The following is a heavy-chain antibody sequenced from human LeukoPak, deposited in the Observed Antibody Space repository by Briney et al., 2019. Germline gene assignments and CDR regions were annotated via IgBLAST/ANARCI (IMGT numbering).Heavy chain of an antibody. D-gene: IGHD6-13*01. CDR2: ISYDGSNK. CDR3: ARGYWAHGMNV. CDR1: GFTFSSYG. V-gene: IGHV3-30*03. J-gene: IGHJ6*02. Sequence: GGSLRLSCAASGFTFSSYGMHWVRQAPGKGLEWMAVISYDGSNKYYADSVKGRFTISRDNSKNTLYLQMNSLRAEDTAVYYCARGYWAHGMNVWGPGTTVTVSS.